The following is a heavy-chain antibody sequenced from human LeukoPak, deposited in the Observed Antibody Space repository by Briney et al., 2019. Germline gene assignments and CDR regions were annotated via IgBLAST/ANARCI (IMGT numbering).Heavy chain of an antibody. CDR1: GLTFSSCG. Sequence: GGSLRLSCAGSGLTFSSCGFSWVRQAPGKGLEWVSSIAISGFSTYYADSVKGRFTISRDNSKNTLYLQMNSLRAEDTAVYYCAKDHGGWSRDLWGQGTLVTVSS. CDR3: AKDHGGWSRDL. CDR2: IAISGFST. V-gene: IGHV3-23*01. D-gene: IGHD6-19*01. J-gene: IGHJ5*02.